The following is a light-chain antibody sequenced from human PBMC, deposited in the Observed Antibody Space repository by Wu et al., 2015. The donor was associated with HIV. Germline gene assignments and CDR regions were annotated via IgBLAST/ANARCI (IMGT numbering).Light chain of an antibody. J-gene: IGKJ1*01. CDR2: GVS. CDR3: QKYNTAPWT. CDR1: QSVRSDY. V-gene: IGKV3-20*01. Sequence: EIVLTQSPETLSLSPGERATLSCRASQSVRSDYLAWYQQKPGQAPRLLIYGVSSRATGIPDRFSGSGSGTDFTLTISRLEPEDVATYYCQKYNTAPWTFGQGTKVEMK.